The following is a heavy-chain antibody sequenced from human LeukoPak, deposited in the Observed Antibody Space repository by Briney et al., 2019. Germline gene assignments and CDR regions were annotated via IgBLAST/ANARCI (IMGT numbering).Heavy chain of an antibody. Sequence: ASVKVSCKASGYTFTSYAMHWVRQAPGQRLEWMGWINAGNGNTKYSQKFQGRVTITRDTSASTAYMELSSLRSEDTAEYYCAREDYGDYHFDYWGQGTLVTVSS. CDR2: INAGNGNT. D-gene: IGHD4-17*01. V-gene: IGHV1-3*01. J-gene: IGHJ4*02. CDR3: AREDYGDYHFDY. CDR1: GYTFTSYA.